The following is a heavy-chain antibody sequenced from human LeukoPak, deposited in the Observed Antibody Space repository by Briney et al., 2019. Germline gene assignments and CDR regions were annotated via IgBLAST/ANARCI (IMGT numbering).Heavy chain of an antibody. J-gene: IGHJ4*02. V-gene: IGHV4-34*01. CDR3: ARYSNYANYFDY. D-gene: IGHD4-11*01. CDR2: INHSGST. Sequence: SEALFLTCTVSGGSISSYYWTWIRQPPGKGLEWIGEINHSGSTNYNPSLKSRVTISVDTSKNQFSLKLSSVTAADTAVYYCARYSNYANYFDYWGQGTLVTVSS. CDR1: GGSISSYY.